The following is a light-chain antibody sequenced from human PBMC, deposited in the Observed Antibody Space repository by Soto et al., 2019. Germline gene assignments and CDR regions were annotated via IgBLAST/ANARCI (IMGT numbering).Light chain of an antibody. CDR2: AAS. Sequence: DIQMTQSPSSLSASVGDRVTITCRASQSISSCLNWYQQKPGKAPKLLIFAASSLQSGVPPRFSGSGSGTDFTLTISSLQPEDFATYYCQQSYTTPPTFGQGTKLEIK. CDR3: QQSYTTPPT. J-gene: IGKJ2*01. CDR1: QSISSC. V-gene: IGKV1-39*01.